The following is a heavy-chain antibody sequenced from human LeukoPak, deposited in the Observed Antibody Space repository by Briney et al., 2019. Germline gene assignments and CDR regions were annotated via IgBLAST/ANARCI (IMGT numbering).Heavy chain of an antibody. V-gene: IGHV4-59*08. CDR2: IYNSGSN. CDR1: GGSISSDY. J-gene: IGHJ5*02. D-gene: IGHD3-10*01. Sequence: SETLSLTCTVSGGSISSDYWQWIRQPPGKGLEWIGYIYNSGSNNYNPSLKSRVTISVDTSKNQFSLKLTSVTAADTAVYYCATRGSWGQGTLVTVSS. CDR3: ATRGS.